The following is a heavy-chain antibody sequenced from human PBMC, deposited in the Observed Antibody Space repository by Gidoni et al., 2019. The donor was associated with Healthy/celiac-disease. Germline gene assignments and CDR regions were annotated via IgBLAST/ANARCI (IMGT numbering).Heavy chain of an antibody. CDR3: TRVEYGSGSLY. J-gene: IGHJ4*02. Sequence: EVQLVESGGGLVQPGRSLRLSCTASGFTFGDYAMSWVRQAPGKGLEWVGFIRSKAYGGTTEYAASVKGRFTISRDDSKSIAYLQMNSLKTEDTAVYYCTRVEYGSGSLYWGQGTLVTVSS. CDR1: GFTFGDYA. CDR2: IRSKAYGGTT. D-gene: IGHD3-10*01. V-gene: IGHV3-49*04.